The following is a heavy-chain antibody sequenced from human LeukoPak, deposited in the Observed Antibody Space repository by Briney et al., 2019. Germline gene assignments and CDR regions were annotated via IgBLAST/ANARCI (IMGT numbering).Heavy chain of an antibody. CDR3: ARGPIWLYSGMDV. V-gene: IGHV3-49*04. CDR2: IRSKAYGATT. CDR1: GFTFGDHA. D-gene: IGHD3-9*01. J-gene: IGHJ6*02. Sequence: PGRSLRLSCTGSGFTFGDHAMGWVRQAPGEGLEWVGFIRSKAYGATTEYAASVKGRFTISRDDSKSIAYLQMNSLMTEDTAVYYCARGPIWLYSGMDVWGQGTTVTVSS.